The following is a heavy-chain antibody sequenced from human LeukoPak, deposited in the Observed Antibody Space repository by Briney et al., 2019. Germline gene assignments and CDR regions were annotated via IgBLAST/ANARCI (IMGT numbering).Heavy chain of an antibody. CDR3: GRAFPPLRTAAAGDY. D-gene: IGHD6-13*01. Sequence: GGSLRLSCTASGFTFSDCDMNWFRQAPGKGLEWVSSISYRTSHIYYADSVKGRFTISRDNAKNSLYPQMDSLRAEDTAVYFCGRAFPPLRTAAAGDYWGQGTLVTVSS. CDR2: ISYRTSHI. J-gene: IGHJ4*02. V-gene: IGHV3-21*01. CDR1: GFTFSDCD.